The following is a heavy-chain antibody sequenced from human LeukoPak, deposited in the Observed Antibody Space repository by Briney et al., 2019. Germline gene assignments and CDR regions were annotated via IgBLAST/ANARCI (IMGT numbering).Heavy chain of an antibody. CDR2: IIPNSGGT. Sequence: ASVKVSCKASGYTFTGYYMHWVRQAPGRGLEWMGWIIPNSGGTNYAQKFQGRVTMTRDTSISTAYMELSRLRSDDTAVYYCARDLLDCSSASCYNAWVFVDYWGRGTLVTVSS. J-gene: IGHJ4*02. CDR3: ARDLLDCSSASCYNAWVFVDY. V-gene: IGHV1-2*02. CDR1: GYTFTGYY. D-gene: IGHD2-2*02.